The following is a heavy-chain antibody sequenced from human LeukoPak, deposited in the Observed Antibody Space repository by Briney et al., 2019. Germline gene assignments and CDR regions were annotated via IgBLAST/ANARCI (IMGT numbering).Heavy chain of an antibody. J-gene: IGHJ4*02. V-gene: IGHV4-59*11. Sequence: SETLSLTCTVSGGSISSHYWSWIRQPPGKGLEWIGYIYYSGSTNYNPSLKSRVTISVDTSKNQFSLKLSSVTAADTAVYYCARNNDYGDHFDYWGQGTLVTVSS. D-gene: IGHD4-17*01. CDR2: IYYSGST. CDR3: ARNNDYGDHFDY. CDR1: GGSISSHY.